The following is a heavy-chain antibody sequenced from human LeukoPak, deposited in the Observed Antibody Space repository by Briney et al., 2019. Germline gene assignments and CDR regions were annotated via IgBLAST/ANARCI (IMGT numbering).Heavy chain of an antibody. CDR1: GYTFTGYY. Sequence: PSVKVSCKASGYTFTGYYMHWVRQAPGQGLEWMGWINPNSGGTNYAQKFQGRVTMTRDTSISTAYMELSRLRSDDTAVYYCARDLEDDSSGYYVPGYYYYYMDVWGKGTTVTVSS. CDR3: ARDLEDDSSGYYVPGYYYYYMDV. J-gene: IGHJ6*03. D-gene: IGHD3-22*01. V-gene: IGHV1-2*02. CDR2: INPNSGGT.